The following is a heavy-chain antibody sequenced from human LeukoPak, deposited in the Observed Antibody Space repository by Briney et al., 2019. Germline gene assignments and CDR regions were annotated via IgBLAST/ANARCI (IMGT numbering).Heavy chain of an antibody. J-gene: IGHJ3*02. CDR2: ISSSSSTI. V-gene: IGHV3-48*01. Sequence: GGSLRLSCAASGFTFSSYSMKRVRQAPGKGLEWVSYISSSSSTIYYADSVKGRFTISRDNAKNSLYLQMNSLRAEDTAVYYCARDGQWELPKGADAFDIWGQGTMVTVSS. CDR1: GFTFSSYS. D-gene: IGHD1-26*01. CDR3: ARDGQWELPKGADAFDI.